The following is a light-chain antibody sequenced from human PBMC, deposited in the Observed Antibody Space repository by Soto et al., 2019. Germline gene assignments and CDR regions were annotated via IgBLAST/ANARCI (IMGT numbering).Light chain of an antibody. CDR2: SNN. CDR3: ATWDDSLNGRGV. CDR1: SSKIGSNA. V-gene: IGLV1-44*01. J-gene: IGLJ3*02. Sequence: QSVLTQPPSVSGTPGQRVTISCSGSSSKIGSNAVNWYQQLPGTAPKLLIYSNNQRPSGVPDRFSGSKSGTSASLAISGLQSEDEADYYCATWDDSLNGRGVFGGGTKLTVL.